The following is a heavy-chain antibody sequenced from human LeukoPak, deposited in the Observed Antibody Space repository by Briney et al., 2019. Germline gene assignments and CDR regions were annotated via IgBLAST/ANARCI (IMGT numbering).Heavy chain of an antibody. V-gene: IGHV3-30*03. CDR2: ISYDGSNK. J-gene: IGHJ4*02. Sequence: PGGSLRLSCAASGFTFSSYGMHWVRQAPGKGLEWVAVISYDGSNKYYADSVKGRFTISRDNSKNTLYLQMNILRAEDTAVYYCARDSEIFRFGDDIGFDYWGQGTLVTVSS. D-gene: IGHD3-10*01. CDR3: ARDSEIFRFGDDIGFDY. CDR1: GFTFSSYG.